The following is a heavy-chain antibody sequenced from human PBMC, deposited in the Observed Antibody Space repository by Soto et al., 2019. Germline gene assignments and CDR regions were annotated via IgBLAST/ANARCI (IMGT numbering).Heavy chain of an antibody. Sequence: GGSLRLSCAASGFTVSSNYMSWVRQAPGKGLEWVSVIYSGGSTYYADSVKGRFTISRDNSKNTLYLQMNSLRAEDTAVYYCAREAKIAAAVDYWGQGTLVTVSS. CDR2: IYSGGST. D-gene: IGHD6-13*01. V-gene: IGHV3-66*01. CDR1: GFTVSSNY. J-gene: IGHJ4*02. CDR3: AREAKIAAAVDY.